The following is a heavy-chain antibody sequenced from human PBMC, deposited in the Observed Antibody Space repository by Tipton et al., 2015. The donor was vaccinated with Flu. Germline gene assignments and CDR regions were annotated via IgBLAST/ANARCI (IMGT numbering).Heavy chain of an antibody. CDR1: GFSFSRHW. V-gene: IGHV3-7*01. Sequence: SLRLSCAASGFSFSRHWMKWGRQAPGKGLEWVANIKEDGSEKYYVDPVKGRFTISRDNAKNSLYLQMSSLRAEDTAVYYCVRDDGSTSVDYWGQGTLVSVSS. CDR2: IKEDGSEK. D-gene: IGHD3-10*01. CDR3: VRDDGSTSVDY. J-gene: IGHJ4*02.